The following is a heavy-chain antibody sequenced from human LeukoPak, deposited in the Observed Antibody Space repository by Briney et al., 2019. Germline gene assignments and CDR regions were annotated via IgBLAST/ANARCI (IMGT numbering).Heavy chain of an antibody. CDR2: ISGSGGNT. J-gene: IGHJ4*02. V-gene: IGHV3-23*01. D-gene: IGHD3-16*01. CDR1: GFTFSDYA. Sequence: GGSLRLSCVASGFTFSDYAMSWVRQAPGKGLEWVSAISGSGGNTYYADSVRGRFTISRDKSKNTLLLQMNSLRAEDTAVYYCARGYASGTYYSDYWGREPWSPSPQ. CDR3: ARGYASGTYYSDY.